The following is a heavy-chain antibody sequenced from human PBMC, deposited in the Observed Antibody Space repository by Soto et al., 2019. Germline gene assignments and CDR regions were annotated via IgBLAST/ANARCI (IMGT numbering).Heavy chain of an antibody. CDR2: ISSSSSYT. Sequence: QVQLVESGGGLVKPGGSLRLSCAASGFTFSDYYMSWIRQAPGKGLEWVSYISSSSSYTNYADSVKGRVNISRDNAKNSLYLQMNSRRAEDTAVYYCARDADILTGSDAFDIWGQGTMVTVSS. J-gene: IGHJ3*02. CDR3: ARDADILTGSDAFDI. D-gene: IGHD3-9*01. CDR1: GFTFSDYY. V-gene: IGHV3-11*05.